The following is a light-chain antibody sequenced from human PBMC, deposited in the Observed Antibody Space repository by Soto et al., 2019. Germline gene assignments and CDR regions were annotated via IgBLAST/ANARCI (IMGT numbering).Light chain of an antibody. V-gene: IGLV1-44*01. J-gene: IGLJ3*02. Sequence: QLVLTQPPSASGTPGQRVTISCSGSSSNIGANTVNWYQQLPGTAPKLLVYNDNHRPSGVPDRFSGSKSGTSASLAISGLQSEDETDYYCATWDDSLNGWVFGGGTKLTVL. CDR3: ATWDDSLNGWV. CDR1: SSNIGANT. CDR2: NDN.